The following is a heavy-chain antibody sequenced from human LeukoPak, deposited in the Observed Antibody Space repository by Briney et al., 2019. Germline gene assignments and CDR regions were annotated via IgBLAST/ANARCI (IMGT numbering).Heavy chain of an antibody. V-gene: IGHV4-34*01. CDR2: INHSGST. D-gene: IGHD5-18*01. CDR1: GGSFSGYY. Sequence: SETLSLTCAVYGGSFSGYYWSWIRQPPGKGLEWIGEINHSGSTNYNPSLKSRVTISVDTSKNQFSLKLSSVTAADTAVYYCARQEAYSYGYSWYFDYWGQGTLVTVSS. CDR3: ARQEAYSYGYSWYFDY. J-gene: IGHJ4*02.